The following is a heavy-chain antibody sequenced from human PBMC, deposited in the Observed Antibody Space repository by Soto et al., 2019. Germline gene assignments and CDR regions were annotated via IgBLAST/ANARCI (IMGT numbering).Heavy chain of an antibody. Sequence: GSLRLSCAASGFTFSSYGMHWVRQAPGKGLEWVAVIWYDGSNKYYADSVKGRFTISRDNSKNTLYLQMNSLRAEDTAVYYCARGSPEQKDIVVVPAAMPYDYWGQGTLVTVSS. CDR3: ARGSPEQKDIVVVPAAMPYDY. CDR1: GFTFSSYG. J-gene: IGHJ4*02. CDR2: IWYDGSNK. V-gene: IGHV3-33*01. D-gene: IGHD2-2*01.